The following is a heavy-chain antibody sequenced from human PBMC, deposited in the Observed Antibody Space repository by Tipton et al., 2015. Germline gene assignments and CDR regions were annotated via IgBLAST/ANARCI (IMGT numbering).Heavy chain of an antibody. CDR3: AKGLDCGGDCYAY. Sequence: SLRLSCAASGFTFSIFWMHWVRQAPGKGLVWVSAISGSGDSTYYVDSVRGRFTISRDNSKNTLYLQMNSLRVEDTAVYYCAKGLDCGGDCYAYWGQGTLVTVSS. V-gene: IGHV3-23*01. CDR2: ISGSGDST. D-gene: IGHD2-21*01. CDR1: GFTFSIFW. J-gene: IGHJ4*02.